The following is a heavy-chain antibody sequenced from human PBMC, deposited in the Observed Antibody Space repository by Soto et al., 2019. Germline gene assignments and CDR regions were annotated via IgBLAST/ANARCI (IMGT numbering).Heavy chain of an antibody. CDR1: GGTLSSET. CDR2: IIPLLGIG. V-gene: IGHV1-69*08. D-gene: IGHD3-9*01. Sequence: QVQLVQSGPEVKKSGSSVKVSCKVSGGTLSSETISWLRQAPGQGLEWMGRIIPLLGIGNYAQKFQGRVTMTEDISTNTGYMELSSLTSQDTAIYYFAREEDYYNMGTFPVYYMVVWGNGTTVTVSS. CDR3: AREEDYYNMGTFPVYYMVV. J-gene: IGHJ6*03.